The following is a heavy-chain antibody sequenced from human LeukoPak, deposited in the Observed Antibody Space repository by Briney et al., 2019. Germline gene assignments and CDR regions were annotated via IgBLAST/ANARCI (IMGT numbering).Heavy chain of an antibody. J-gene: IGHJ4*02. CDR3: AKYQAMGNLGDY. D-gene: IGHD5-18*01. Sequence: ASVKVSCKASGYTFTSYGISWVRQAPGQGLEWMGWISAYNGNTNYAQKLQGRVTMTTDTSTSTAYMELRSLRAEDTAVYYCAKYQAMGNLGDYWGQGTLVTVSS. CDR2: ISAYNGNT. CDR1: GYTFTSYG. V-gene: IGHV1-18*01.